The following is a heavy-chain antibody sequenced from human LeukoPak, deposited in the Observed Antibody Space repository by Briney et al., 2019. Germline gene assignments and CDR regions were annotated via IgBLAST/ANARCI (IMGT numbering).Heavy chain of an antibody. CDR1: GFTFSSYA. J-gene: IGHJ4*02. D-gene: IGHD6-19*01. Sequence: GSLRLSCAASGFTFSSYAMSWVRQAPGKGLEWVSTISSNGGITYYADSVKGRFTISRDNSKNTLYLQMNSLRAEDTAVYYCARYSSGWYSPFDYWGQGTLVTVSS. V-gene: IGHV3-23*01. CDR3: ARYSSGWYSPFDY. CDR2: ISSNGGIT.